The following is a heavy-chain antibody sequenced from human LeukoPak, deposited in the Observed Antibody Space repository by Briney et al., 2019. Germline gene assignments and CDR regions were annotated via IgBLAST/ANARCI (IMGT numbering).Heavy chain of an antibody. CDR1: GFTFSSYG. J-gene: IGHJ6*02. D-gene: IGHD3-16*01. CDR2: INWNSGSR. V-gene: IGHV3-9*01. CDR3: AKDISMIVFYYYGMDV. Sequence: GGSLRLSCAASGFTFSSYGMHWVRQAPGKGLEWVSGINWNSGSRDYADSVKGRFTISRDNAKNSLYLQMNSLRAEDTALYYCAKDISMIVFYYYGMDVWGQGTTVTVSS.